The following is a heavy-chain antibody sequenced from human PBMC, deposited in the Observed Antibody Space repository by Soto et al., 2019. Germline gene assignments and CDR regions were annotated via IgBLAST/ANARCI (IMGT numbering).Heavy chain of an antibody. Sequence: LSLTCTVSGGSISSSSYYWGWIRQPPGKGLEWIGSIYYSGSTYYNPSLKSRVTISVDTSKNQFSLKLSSVTAADTAVYYCARWPYSSSSWFDPWGQGTLVTV. J-gene: IGHJ5*02. CDR2: IYYSGST. CDR1: GGSISSSSYY. CDR3: ARWPYSSSSWFDP. D-gene: IGHD6-6*01. V-gene: IGHV4-39*01.